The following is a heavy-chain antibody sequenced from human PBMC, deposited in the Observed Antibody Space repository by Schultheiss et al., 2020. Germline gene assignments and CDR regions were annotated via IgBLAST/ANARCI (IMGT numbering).Heavy chain of an antibody. D-gene: IGHD3-10*01. J-gene: IGHJ5*02. V-gene: IGHV4-59*01. CDR3: ARGPYYYGSGSYYSWFDP. CDR2: IYYSGST. Sequence: GSLRLSCTVSGGSISSYYWSWIRQPPGKGLEWIGYIYYSGSTNYNPSLKSRVTISVDTSKNQFSLKLSSVTAADTAVYYCARGPYYYGSGSYYSWFDPWGQGTLVTVSS. CDR1: GGSISSYY.